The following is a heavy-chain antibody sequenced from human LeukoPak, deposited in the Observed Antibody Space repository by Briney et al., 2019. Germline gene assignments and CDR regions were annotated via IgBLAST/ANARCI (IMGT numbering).Heavy chain of an antibody. V-gene: IGHV4-34*01. J-gene: IGHJ5*02. CDR2: ISHGGST. CDR3: ARTREPYYYGSGSYYA. D-gene: IGHD3-10*01. CDR1: GGSFSGYF. Sequence: SETLSLTCSVYGGSFSGYFWSWIRQPPGKGLEWIGEISHGGSTIYSPSLKSRITISVDTSKNQFSLRLNSVTAADTAVYYCARTREPYYYGSGSYYAWGQGTLVTVSS.